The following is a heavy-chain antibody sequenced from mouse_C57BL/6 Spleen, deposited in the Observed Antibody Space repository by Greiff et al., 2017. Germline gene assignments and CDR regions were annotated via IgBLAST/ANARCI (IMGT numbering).Heavy chain of an antibody. CDR3: ARGWRASTAFDV. CDR2: IDPSDSET. Sequence: QVQLQQPGAELVRPGSSVKLSCKASGYTFTSYWMHWVKQRPIQGLEWIGNIDPSDSETHYNQKFKDKATLTVDKSSSTAYMQLSSLTSEDSAGYYCARGWRASTAFDVWGTGTTVTVSS. D-gene: IGHD3-1*01. J-gene: IGHJ1*03. CDR1: GYTFTSYW. V-gene: IGHV1-52*01.